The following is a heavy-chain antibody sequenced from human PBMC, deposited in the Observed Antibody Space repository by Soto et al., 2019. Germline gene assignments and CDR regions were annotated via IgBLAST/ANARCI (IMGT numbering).Heavy chain of an antibody. D-gene: IGHD3-22*01. CDR1: GFTFSSYG. J-gene: IGHJ4*02. V-gene: IGHV3-30*18. Sequence: GGSLRLSCAASGFTFSSYGMHWVRQAPCKGLEWVAVISYDGSNKYYADSVKGRFTISRDNSKNTLYLQMNSLRAEDTAVYYCAKESARIYDSSGYYFGDAARLNDFRGQGTLVTVSS. CDR3: AKESARIYDSSGYYFGDAARLNDF. CDR2: ISYDGSNK.